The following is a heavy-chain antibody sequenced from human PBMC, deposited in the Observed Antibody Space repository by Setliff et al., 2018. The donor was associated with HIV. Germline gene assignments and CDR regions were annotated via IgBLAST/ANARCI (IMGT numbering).Heavy chain of an antibody. V-gene: IGHV4-4*09. D-gene: IGHD2-15*01. CDR1: AGSISSDQ. Sequence: PSETLSLTCTVSAGSISSDQWSWIRQPPGKRLEWIGNIYVSGSTNYNPSLKSRGTISVDTSKKQVSLKLTYVTAADTAVYYCARLQSFGWFFDYWGQGIPVTVSS. J-gene: IGHJ4*02. CDR2: IYVSGST. CDR3: ARLQSFGWFFDY.